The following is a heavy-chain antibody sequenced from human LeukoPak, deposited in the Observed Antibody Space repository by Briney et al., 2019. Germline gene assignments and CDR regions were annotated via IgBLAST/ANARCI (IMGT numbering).Heavy chain of an antibody. V-gene: IGHV4-34*01. CDR2: INHSGST. CDR3: ARAGDYCSSTSCYDY. D-gene: IGHD2-2*01. CDR1: GGSFSGYY. J-gene: IGHJ4*02. Sequence: SETLSLTCAVYGGSFSGYYWSWIRQPPGKGLEWIGEINHSGSTNYNPSLKSRVTISVDTSKNQFSLKLSSVTAADTAVYYCARAGDYCSSTSCYDYWGQGTLVTVSS.